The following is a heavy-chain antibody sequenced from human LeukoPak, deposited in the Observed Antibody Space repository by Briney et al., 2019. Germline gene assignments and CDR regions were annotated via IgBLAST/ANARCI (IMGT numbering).Heavy chain of an antibody. CDR2: ISASGSNT. V-gene: IGHV3-23*01. CDR3: ARPSYNSGSFFDY. J-gene: IGHJ4*02. Sequence: GGSLRLSCAASGFTFSSYAMSWVRQAPGKGLEWVSAISASGSNTHYADSVKGRVIISRDNAKNSLYLQMNSLRVEDTAVYYCARPSYNSGSFFDYWGQGSLVTVS. CDR1: GFTFSSYA. D-gene: IGHD3-10*01.